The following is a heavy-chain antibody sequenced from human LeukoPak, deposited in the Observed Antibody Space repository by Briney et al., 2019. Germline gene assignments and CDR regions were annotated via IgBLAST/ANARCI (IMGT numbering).Heavy chain of an antibody. CDR1: GFTFGDYA. CDR3: TRDQTPYY. CDR2: IRSKTYGGTP. J-gene: IGHJ4*02. V-gene: IGHV3-49*04. Sequence: GGSLRLSCTASGFTFGDYALTWVRQAPGKGLEWVGFIRSKTYGGTPEYAASVQGRFTISRDDSKGIAYLQMNSLKTKDASVYYCTRDQTPYYWGQGTLVTVSS.